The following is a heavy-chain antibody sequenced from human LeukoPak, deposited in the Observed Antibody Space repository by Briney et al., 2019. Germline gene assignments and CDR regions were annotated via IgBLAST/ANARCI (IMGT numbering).Heavy chain of an antibody. D-gene: IGHD5-12*01. J-gene: IGHJ4*02. CDR1: GFSFSNYA. V-gene: IGHV3-23*01. Sequence: GGSLRLSCAASGFSFSNYAMNWVRQAPGKGLEWVSLIIASSGATFYADSVKGRFTISRDNSKNTLYMQMNSLRAEDTALYYCAKAGYDYVEIGFFDYGGQGTLLTVSS. CDR3: AKAGYDYVEIGFFDY. CDR2: IIASSGAT.